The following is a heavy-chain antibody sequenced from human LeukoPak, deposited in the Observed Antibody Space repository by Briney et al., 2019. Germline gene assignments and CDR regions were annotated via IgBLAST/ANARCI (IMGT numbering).Heavy chain of an antibody. CDR2: IYYSGSA. CDR1: GDSIISGDYY. Sequence: SQTLSLTCTVSGDSIISGDYYRSWIRHPPGKGLEWIGYIYYSGSAYYNPSLKSRVTISVDTSKNQFSLKLSSVTAADTAVYYCARVRRSGNWFGDMFDPWGQGTLVTVSS. D-gene: IGHD3-10*01. V-gene: IGHV4-30-4*01. CDR3: ARVRRSGNWFGDMFDP. J-gene: IGHJ5*02.